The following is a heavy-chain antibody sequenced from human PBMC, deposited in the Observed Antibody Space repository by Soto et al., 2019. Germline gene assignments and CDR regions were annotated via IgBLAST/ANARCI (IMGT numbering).Heavy chain of an antibody. CDR1: GYTFTSYY. J-gene: IGHJ4*02. CDR2: INPSGGST. V-gene: IGHV1-46*03. Sequence: ASVKVSCKASGYTFTSYYMHWVRQAPGQGLEWMGIINPSGGSTSYAQKFQGRVTMTRDTSTSTVYMELSSLRSEDTAVYYCARERAYYYDSSGYVFDYWGQGTLVTVS. CDR3: ARERAYYYDSSGYVFDY. D-gene: IGHD3-22*01.